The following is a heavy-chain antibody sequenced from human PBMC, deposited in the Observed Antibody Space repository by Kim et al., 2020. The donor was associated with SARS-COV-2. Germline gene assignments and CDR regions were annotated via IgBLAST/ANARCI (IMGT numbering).Heavy chain of an antibody. CDR3: ARRRVVPAAIYYYYYYMDV. D-gene: IGHD2-2*01. Sequence: GRLTISRDNAKNSLYLQMNSLRAEDTAVYYCARRRVVPAAIYYYYYYMDVWGKGTTVTVSS. V-gene: IGHV3-11*01. J-gene: IGHJ6*03.